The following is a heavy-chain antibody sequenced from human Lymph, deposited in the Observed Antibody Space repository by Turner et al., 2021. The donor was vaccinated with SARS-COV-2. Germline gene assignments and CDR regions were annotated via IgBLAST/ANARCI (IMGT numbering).Heavy chain of an antibody. V-gene: IGHV1-8*01. CDR2: MNPNSGYT. D-gene: IGHD6-25*01. Sequence: QVQLVQSGAEVKKPGASVKVSCKASGYTFTSYDINWVRQATGQGLEWSGWMNPNSGYTGYAQKFQGRVTMTRNTSISTAYMELNSLTSDDTAVYYCAKGDGYPPHGLLDPWGQGTLVTVSS. J-gene: IGHJ5*02. CDR3: AKGDGYPPHGLLDP. CDR1: GYTFTSYD.